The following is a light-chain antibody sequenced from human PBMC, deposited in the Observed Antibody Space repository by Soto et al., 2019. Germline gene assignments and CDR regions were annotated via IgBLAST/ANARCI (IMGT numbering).Light chain of an antibody. CDR2: DVD. V-gene: IGLV2-14*03. J-gene: IGLJ2*01. CDR3: FSYSNDQIAL. CDR1: GNDRLDYRF. Sequence: QSALTHPDSVSGSPGQSITISCPGGGNDRLDYRFVSWYQQHPGNAPRLLIFDVDNRPSGVSDRFSGSKSGDTASLTISGLQSQDEADYFCFSYSNDQIALFGGGTKVTVL.